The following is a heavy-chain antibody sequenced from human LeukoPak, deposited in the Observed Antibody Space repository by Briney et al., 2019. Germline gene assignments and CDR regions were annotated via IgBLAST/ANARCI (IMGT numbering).Heavy chain of an antibody. D-gene: IGHD3-22*01. V-gene: IGHV5-51*01. Sequence: GESLQISCEGSGYSFTSYWIGWVRQLPGKGLGWMGIIYPGDSDTRYSPSFQGQVTISADKSISTAYLQWSSLKASDTAMYYCARQSSGYYYGYFDYWGQGTLVTVSS. CDR2: IYPGDSDT. CDR3: ARQSSGYYYGYFDY. CDR1: GYSFTSYW. J-gene: IGHJ4*02.